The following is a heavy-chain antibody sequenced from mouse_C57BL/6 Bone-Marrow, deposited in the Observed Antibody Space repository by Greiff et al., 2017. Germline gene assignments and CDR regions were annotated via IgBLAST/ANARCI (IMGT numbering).Heavy chain of an antibody. J-gene: IGHJ1*03. CDR3: ARRGWAYGNYDWYFDV. CDR2: INSDGGST. D-gene: IGHD2-1*01. CDR1: EYEFPSHD. V-gene: IGHV5-2*01. Sequence: EVKLVESGGGLVQPGESLKLSCESNEYEFPSHDMSWVRKTPEKRLELVAAINSDGGSTYYPDTMERRFIISRDNTKKTLYLQMSSLRSEDTALYYCARRGWAYGNYDWYFDVWGTGTTVTVSS.